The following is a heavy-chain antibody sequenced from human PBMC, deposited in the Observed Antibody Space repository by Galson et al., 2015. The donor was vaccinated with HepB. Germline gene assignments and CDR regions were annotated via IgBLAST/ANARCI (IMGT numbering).Heavy chain of an antibody. J-gene: IGHJ4*02. CDR1: GFTFSSYA. CDR3: ARESRGSGYSVRPLDY. CDR2: ISYDGSNK. V-gene: IGHV3-30-3*01. D-gene: IGHD3-22*01. Sequence: SLRLSCAASGFTFSSYAMHWVRQAPGKGLEWVAVISYDGSNKYYADSVKGRFTISRDNSKNTLYLQMNSLRAEDTAVYYCARESRGSGYSVRPLDYWGQGTLVTVSS.